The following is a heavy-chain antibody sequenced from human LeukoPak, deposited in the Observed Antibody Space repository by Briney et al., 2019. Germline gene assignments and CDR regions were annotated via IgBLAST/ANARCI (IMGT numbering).Heavy chain of an antibody. CDR3: ARDGPVGYCSGGSCFYSWFDP. D-gene: IGHD2-15*01. Sequence: GRSLRLSCAASGFTFSSYAMHWVRQAPGKGLEWVAVISYDGSNKYYADSVKGRFTISRDNSKNTLYLQMNSLRAEDTAVYYCARDGPVGYCSGGSCFYSWFDPWGQGTLVTVSS. CDR2: ISYDGSNK. CDR1: GFTFSSYA. V-gene: IGHV3-30*04. J-gene: IGHJ5*02.